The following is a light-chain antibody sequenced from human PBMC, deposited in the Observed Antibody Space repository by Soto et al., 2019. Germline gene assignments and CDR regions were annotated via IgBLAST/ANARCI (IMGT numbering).Light chain of an antibody. CDR1: SRDVGGFNY. CDR2: EVS. J-gene: IGLJ1*01. Sequence: QSVLTQPASVSGSIGQSITISCTGTSRDVGGFNYVSWYQQHTGQAPKLLISEVSNRPSGVSNRFSGSKSGNTASLTISGLQAEDEADYYCSSYTSSNTPLVFGTGTKVTVL. V-gene: IGLV2-14*01. CDR3: SSYTSSNTPLV.